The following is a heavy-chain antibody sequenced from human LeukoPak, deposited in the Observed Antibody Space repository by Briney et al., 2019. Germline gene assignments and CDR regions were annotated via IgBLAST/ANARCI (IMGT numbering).Heavy chain of an antibody. CDR1: GVSISSYY. J-gene: IGHJ6*02. CDR2: IYTSGST. D-gene: IGHD6-19*01. CDR3: ARYSSGSLGYYYGMDV. V-gene: IGHV4-4*07. Sequence: PSETLSLTCTVSGVSISSYYWSWIRQPAGKGLEWIGRIYTSGSTNYNPSLKSRVTMSVDMSKNQFSLKLTSVTAADTAVYYCARYSSGSLGYYYGMDVWGQGTTVTASS.